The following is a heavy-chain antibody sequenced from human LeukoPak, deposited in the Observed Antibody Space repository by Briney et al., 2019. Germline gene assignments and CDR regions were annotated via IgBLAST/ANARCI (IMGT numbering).Heavy chain of an antibody. V-gene: IGHV3-30*02. CDR1: GFTFSSYG. Sequence: GGSLRLSCAASGFTFSSYGMLWVRQAPGKGLDWVAFIRHDGNKKLYADSVKGRFTIPRDNSKNTLYLQMNSLRAEDTAVYYCARRAGAYSHPYDYWGQGTLVTVSS. CDR3: ARRAGAYSHPYDY. D-gene: IGHD4/OR15-4a*01. CDR2: IRHDGNKK. J-gene: IGHJ4*02.